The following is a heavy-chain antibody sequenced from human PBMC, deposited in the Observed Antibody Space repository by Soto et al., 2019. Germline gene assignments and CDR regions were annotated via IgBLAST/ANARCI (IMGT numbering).Heavy chain of an antibody. J-gene: IGHJ5*02. CDR2: TYYRSKWYH. CDR3: ARYFNGLDP. D-gene: IGHD2-8*01. CDR1: GDSVSSNDAA. V-gene: IGHV6-1*01. Sequence: QVQVQQSGPGLVKPSQTLSLTCAISGDSVSSNDAAWNWLRQSPSRGLEWLGRTYYRSKWYHDSAISVKNRITINPDTSKNQFSLQMNSMTPEDTAVYYCARYFNGLDPWGQGTLVTVSS.